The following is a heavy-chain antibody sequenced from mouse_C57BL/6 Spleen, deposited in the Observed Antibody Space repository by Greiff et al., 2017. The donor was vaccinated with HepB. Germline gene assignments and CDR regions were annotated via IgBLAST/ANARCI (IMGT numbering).Heavy chain of an antibody. D-gene: IGHD1-2*01. Sequence: EVQLQQSGPELVKPGASVKISCKASGYTFTDYYMNWVKQSHGKSLEWIGDINPNNGGTSYNQKFKGKATLTVDKSSSTAYMELRSLTSEDSAVYYCGTALDYWGQGTTLTVSS. CDR3: GTALDY. J-gene: IGHJ2*01. CDR1: GYTFTDYY. CDR2: INPNNGGT. V-gene: IGHV1-26*01.